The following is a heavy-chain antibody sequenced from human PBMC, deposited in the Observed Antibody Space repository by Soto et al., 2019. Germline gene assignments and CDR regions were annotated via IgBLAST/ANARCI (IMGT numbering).Heavy chain of an antibody. J-gene: IGHJ6*02. Sequence: LRLSCAASGFTFSSYGMHWVRQAPGKGLEWVAVISYDGSNKYYADSVKGRFTISRDNSKNTLYLQMNSLRAEDTAVYYCAKDRGYSSSWYSHYYYYGMDVWGQGTTVTVSS. D-gene: IGHD6-13*01. V-gene: IGHV3-30*18. CDR3: AKDRGYSSSWYSHYYYYGMDV. CDR1: GFTFSSYG. CDR2: ISYDGSNK.